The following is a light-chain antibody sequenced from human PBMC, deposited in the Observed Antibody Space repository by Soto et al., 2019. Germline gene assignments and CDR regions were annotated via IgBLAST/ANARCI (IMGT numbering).Light chain of an antibody. CDR2: EVS. J-gene: IGLJ2*01. Sequence: QSVLTQPPSSSGSPGQSVTISCTGTSSDVGGYNYVSWYQQHPGKAPKLMIYEVSERQSGVPDLFSGSKSVNAASLTVFGLQAEDEADYYCRKYAGSNNVIFGGGTKLTVL. CDR1: SSDVGGYNY. V-gene: IGLV2-8*01. CDR3: RKYAGSNNVI.